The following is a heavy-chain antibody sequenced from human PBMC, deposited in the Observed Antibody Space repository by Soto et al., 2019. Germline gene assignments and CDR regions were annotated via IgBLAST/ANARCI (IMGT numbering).Heavy chain of an antibody. Sequence: SVKVSCKASGGTFSSYAISWVRQAPGQGLEWMGGTIPIFGTANYAQKFQGRVTITADESTSTAYMELSSLRSEDTAVYYCARSSDGRYCSGGSCSHDAFDIWG. CDR3: ARSSDGRYCSGGSCSHDAFDI. J-gene: IGHJ3*02. CDR2: TIPIFGTA. CDR1: GGTFSSYA. V-gene: IGHV1-69*13. D-gene: IGHD2-15*01.